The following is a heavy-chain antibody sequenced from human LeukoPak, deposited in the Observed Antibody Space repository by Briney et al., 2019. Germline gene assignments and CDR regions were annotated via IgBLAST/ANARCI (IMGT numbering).Heavy chain of an antibody. J-gene: IGHJ5*02. D-gene: IGHD1-26*01. V-gene: IGHV3-33*01. Sequence: GRSLRLSCAASGFTFSSYGMHWVRQAPGKGLEWVAVIWYDGSNKYYADSVKGRFTISRDNSKNTLYLQMNSLRAEDTAVYYCAGVVGAPEGDWFDPWGQGTLVTVSS. CDR2: IWYDGSNK. CDR3: AGVVGAPEGDWFDP. CDR1: GFTFSSYG.